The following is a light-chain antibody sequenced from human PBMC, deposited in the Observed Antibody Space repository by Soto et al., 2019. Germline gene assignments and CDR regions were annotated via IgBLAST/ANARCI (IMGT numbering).Light chain of an antibody. J-gene: IGKJ1*01. CDR3: QQYGDLPWT. V-gene: IGKV3-20*01. CDR2: GAS. CDR1: QAVSSNY. Sequence: ALTQSPGTLSSSPGERATLSCRASQAVSSNYLAWYQQKPGQAPRLLISGASGRATGVPDRFSGSGSGTEFTLTIDRLESEDFAVYFCQQYGDLPWTFGQGTKV.